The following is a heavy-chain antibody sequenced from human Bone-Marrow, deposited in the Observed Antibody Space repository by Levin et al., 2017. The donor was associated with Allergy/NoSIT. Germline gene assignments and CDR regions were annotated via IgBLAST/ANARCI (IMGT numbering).Heavy chain of an antibody. J-gene: IGHJ3*02. CDR1: GFIFSSYT. V-gene: IGHV3-21*06. D-gene: IGHD3-16*01. Sequence: GGSLRLSCSASGFIFSSYTMHWVRQAPGTGLQWVSSISSHSGYIYYADSVEGRFTISRDNSKNSLLLQMDSLRADDTAVYFCARDRGGVYESPNGFDICGRGTMVTVSS. CDR2: ISSHSGYI. CDR3: ARDRGGVYESPNGFDI.